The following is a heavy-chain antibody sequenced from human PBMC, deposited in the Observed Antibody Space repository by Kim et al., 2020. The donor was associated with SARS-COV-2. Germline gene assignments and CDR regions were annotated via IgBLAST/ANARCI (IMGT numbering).Heavy chain of an antibody. CDR3: ARDRDGYTYGSSGMYV. V-gene: IGHV3-33*01. CDR2: IWYDGSNK. J-gene: IGHJ6*01. CDR1: GFTFSSYG. D-gene: IGHD5-18*01. Sequence: GGSLRLSCAASGFTFSSYGMHWVRQAPGKGLEWVADIWYDGSNKYYEDSVKGRSTISRDNSKNTVYLQMNSLRAEDTAVYCCARDRDGYTYGSSGMYVWG.